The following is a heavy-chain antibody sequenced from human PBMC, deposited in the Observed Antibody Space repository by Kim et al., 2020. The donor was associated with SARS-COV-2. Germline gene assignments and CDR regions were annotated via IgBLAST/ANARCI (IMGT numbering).Heavy chain of an antibody. CDR3: ARGGYQLHGPKGYYYYG. D-gene: IGHD2-2*01. J-gene: IGHJ6*01. CDR2: IYYSGST. CDR1: GGSISSSSYY. Sequence: SETLSLTCTVSGGSISSSSYYWGWIRQPPGKGLEWIGSIYYSGSTYYNPSLKSRVTISVDTSKNQFSLKLSSVTAADTAVFYCARGGYQLHGPKGYYYYG. V-gene: IGHV4-39*07.